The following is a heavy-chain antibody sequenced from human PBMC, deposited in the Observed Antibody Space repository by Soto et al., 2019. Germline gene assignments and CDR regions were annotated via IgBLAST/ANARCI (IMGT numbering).Heavy chain of an antibody. CDR2: ISYDGSNK. V-gene: IGHV3-30*18. CDR3: AKDHQRGWYGPYYFDY. J-gene: IGHJ4*02. Sequence: QVQLVESGGGVVQPGRSLRLSCAASGFTFSSYGMHWVSKAPGKGLEWVAVISYDGSNKYYADYVKGRVTISRDNSKNTLYLQMNSLRAEYTAVYYCAKDHQRGWYGPYYFDYWGQGTMVTVSS. D-gene: IGHD6-19*01. CDR1: GFTFSSYG.